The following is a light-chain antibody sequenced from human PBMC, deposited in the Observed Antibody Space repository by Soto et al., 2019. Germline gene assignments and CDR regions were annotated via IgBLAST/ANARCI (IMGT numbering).Light chain of an antibody. CDR1: QSVSSK. V-gene: IGKV3D-15*01. Sequence: EIVMTQSPATLSVSPGERATLSCRASQSVSSKLAWFQQKPGQAPSLLIYGVSNRATGIPDTFSGCGSGTEFTLTISSLQSEDFAVYYCQQYNNWPQTFGPGTKVDIK. CDR3: QQYNNWPQT. CDR2: GVS. J-gene: IGKJ1*01.